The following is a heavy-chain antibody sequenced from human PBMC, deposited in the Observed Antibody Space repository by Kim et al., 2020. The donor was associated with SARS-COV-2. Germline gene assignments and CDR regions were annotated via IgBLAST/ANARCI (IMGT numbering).Heavy chain of an antibody. J-gene: IGHJ4*02. Sequence: GGSLRLSCAASEFTFSSYSMSWVRQAPGKGLEWVSIISGSGCSTFYADSVKGRFTISRDNSKNTLYLQMNSLRAEDTAVYYCATDPSSGGDACYSNVDYWGRGTLVTVSS. D-gene: IGHD2-15*01. V-gene: IGHV3-23*01. CDR2: ISGSGCST. CDR1: EFTFSSYS. CDR3: ATDPSSGGDACYSNVDY.